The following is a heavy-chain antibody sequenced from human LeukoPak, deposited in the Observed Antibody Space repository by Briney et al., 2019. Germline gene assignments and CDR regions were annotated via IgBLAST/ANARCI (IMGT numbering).Heavy chain of an antibody. J-gene: IGHJ4*02. D-gene: IGHD2/OR15-2a*01. CDR3: ARDGHFTDFSMGYFDY. CDR1: GFIFTNYV. Sequence: GRSLRLSCVGSGFIFTNYVIHWVRQAPGKGLEWVATVSYEGSNEYYADAVKGRFTISRDNSINTVYLHMNSLRAEDTAVYYCARDGHFTDFSMGYFDYWGQGTLVTVSS. CDR2: VSYEGSNE. V-gene: IGHV3-30-3*01.